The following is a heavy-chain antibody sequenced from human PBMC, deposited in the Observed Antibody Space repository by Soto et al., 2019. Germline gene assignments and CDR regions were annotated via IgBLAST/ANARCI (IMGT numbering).Heavy chain of an antibody. J-gene: IGHJ6*02. D-gene: IGHD6-13*01. CDR1: GDSIRNSNW. CDR3: ARQERQQVLFYYYGLDV. V-gene: IGHV4-4*02. Sequence: QVQLHQSGPGLVKPSGTLSLTCAVSGDSIRNSNWWSWVRQPPGKGLEWIGEIYHSGSTNYNPSLKSRVPLSVDKSKNQFSLNLTSVTAADTAGYYCARQERQQVLFYYYGLDVWGQGTTVTVSS. CDR2: IYHSGST.